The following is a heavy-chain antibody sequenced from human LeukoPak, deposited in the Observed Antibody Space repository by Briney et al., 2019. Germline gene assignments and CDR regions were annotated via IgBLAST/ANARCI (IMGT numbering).Heavy chain of an antibody. D-gene: IGHD6-19*01. Sequence: GGSLGLSCAASGFTFSNSAMHGVRQAPGKGLEWVAVISYDGTNKYYADSVRGRFTISRDNSKNTLYLQLNNVRTEDTAVYYCAKSPWYSSAWYRGGMDVWGQGTTVTVSS. V-gene: IGHV3-30*04. CDR2: ISYDGTNK. J-gene: IGHJ6*02. CDR1: GFTFSNSA. CDR3: AKSPWYSSAWYRGGMDV.